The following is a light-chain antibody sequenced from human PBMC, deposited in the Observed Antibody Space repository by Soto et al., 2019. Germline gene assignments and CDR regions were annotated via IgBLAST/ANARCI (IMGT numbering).Light chain of an antibody. CDR2: GSS. J-gene: IGKJ2*01. Sequence: EIVLTQSPGTLSLSPGERATLSCRASQSITSTHLAWYQHKPGQAPWLLIYGSSTRAPGVPDRFSGSGSGTDFTLTITGLEPEDFAVYYCQLYGTSPPRYIFGQGTKLEIK. CDR1: QSITSTH. CDR3: QLYGTSPPRYI. V-gene: IGKV3-20*01.